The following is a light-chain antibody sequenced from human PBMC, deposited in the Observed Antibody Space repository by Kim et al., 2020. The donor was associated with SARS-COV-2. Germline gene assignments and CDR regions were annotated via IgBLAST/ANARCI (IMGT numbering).Light chain of an antibody. CDR1: SGSIASNY. V-gene: IGLV6-57*03. Sequence: NFMLTQPHSVSESPGKTVTISCTRSSGSIASNYVQWYQQRPGSAPTTVIYEDNQRPSGVPDRFSGSIDSSSNSASLTSSGLKTEDEADYYCQSYDSSSWVFGGGTQRPV. J-gene: IGLJ3*02. CDR2: EDN. CDR3: QSYDSSSWV.